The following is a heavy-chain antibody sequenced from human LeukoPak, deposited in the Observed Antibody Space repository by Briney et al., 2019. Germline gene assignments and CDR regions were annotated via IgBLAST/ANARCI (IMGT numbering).Heavy chain of an antibody. D-gene: IGHD3-16*01. CDR1: GDSIMSYY. J-gene: IGHJ5*02. CDR2: IYAGGGT. V-gene: IGHV4-4*07. CDR3: ARDGYVGAFGP. Sequence: SGTLSLSRVVPGDSIMSYYWSCVRQPAGRGLEWIGRIYAGGGTKYNPSLTSRVAISLGTTKNQVPLRLSSVTAADTAVYYCARDGYVGAFGPWGQGALVTVSS.